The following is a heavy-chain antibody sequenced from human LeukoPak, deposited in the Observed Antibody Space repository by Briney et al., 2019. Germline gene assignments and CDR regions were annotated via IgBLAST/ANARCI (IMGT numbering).Heavy chain of an antibody. V-gene: IGHV1-8*01. Sequence: ASVKVSCKASGYTFTSYDINWVRQATGQGLEWMGWMNPNSGNTGSAQKFQGRVTMTRNTSISTAYMELSSLRSEDTAVYYCARAPRKTCSSTSCSRGGWFDPWGQGTLVTVSS. CDR3: ARAPRKTCSSTSCSRGGWFDP. CDR1: GYTFTSYD. D-gene: IGHD2-2*01. CDR2: MNPNSGNT. J-gene: IGHJ5*02.